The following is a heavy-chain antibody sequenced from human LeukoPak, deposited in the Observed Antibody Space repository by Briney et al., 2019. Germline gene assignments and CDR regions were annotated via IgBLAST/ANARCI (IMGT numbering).Heavy chain of an antibody. J-gene: IGHJ6*02. CDR2: IYPGDFDT. V-gene: IGHV5-51*01. CDR1: GYSFTSYW. D-gene: IGHD2-2*01. CDR3: GRGYCSSTSCQGYYYYGMDV. Sequence: VESLKISCKGSGYSFTSYWIGWVRQMPGKGLEWMGIIYPGDFDTRYSPSFQGQVTISADKSISTAYLQWSSLKASDTAMYYCGRGYCSSTSCQGYYYYGMDVWGQGTTVTVSS.